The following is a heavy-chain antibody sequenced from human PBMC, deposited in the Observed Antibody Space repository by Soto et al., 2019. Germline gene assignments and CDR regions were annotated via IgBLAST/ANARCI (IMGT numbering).Heavy chain of an antibody. D-gene: IGHD2-8*01. J-gene: IGHJ6*02. CDR1: GFTFSTYW. CDR3: ARGMVYDTADIIRYYYYVMDV. CDR2: IKQDGSEK. V-gene: IGHV3-7*01. Sequence: PGGSLRLSCAVSGFTFSTYWMSWVRQAPGKGLEWVANIKQDGSEKYYVDSVKGRFAISRDNAKNSLYLLMNSLRAEDTAVYYCARGMVYDTADIIRYYYYVMDVWGRGTTVTVSS.